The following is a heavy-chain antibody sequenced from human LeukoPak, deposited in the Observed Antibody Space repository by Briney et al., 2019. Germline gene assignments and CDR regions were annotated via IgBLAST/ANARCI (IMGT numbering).Heavy chain of an antibody. D-gene: IGHD3-10*01. CDR3: ARDPRGGYYFDY. CDR1: GGTFSSYT. Sequence: SVKVSCKASGGTFSSYTISWVRQAPGQGLEWMGRIIPILGIANYAQKFQGRVTTTADKSTSTAYMELSSLRSEDTAVYYCARDPRGGYYFDYWGQGTLVTVSS. V-gene: IGHV1-69*04. CDR2: IIPILGIA. J-gene: IGHJ4*02.